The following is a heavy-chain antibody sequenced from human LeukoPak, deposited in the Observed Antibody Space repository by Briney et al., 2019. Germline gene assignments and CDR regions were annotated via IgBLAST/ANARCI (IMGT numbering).Heavy chain of an antibody. V-gene: IGHV4-31*03. CDR2: IYYSGST. Sequence: SQTLSLTCTVSGGSISSGGYYWSWIRQHPGKGPEWIGYIYYSGSTYYNPSLKSRVTISVDTSKNQFSLKLSSVTAADTAVYYCARGSHLEWLLFPGWFDPWGQGTLVTVSS. CDR1: GGSISSGGYY. J-gene: IGHJ5*02. D-gene: IGHD3-3*01. CDR3: ARGSHLEWLLFPGWFDP.